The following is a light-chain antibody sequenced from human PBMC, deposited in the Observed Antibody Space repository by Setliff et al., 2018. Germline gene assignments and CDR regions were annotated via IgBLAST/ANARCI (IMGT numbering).Light chain of an antibody. CDR2: DVS. CDR1: SGDVGGYDY. Sequence: QSVLTQPRSVSGSPGQSVAISCTGTSGDVGGYDYVSWYQQHPGKAPKLMIYDVSNRPSGVSNRFSGSKSGNTASLTISGLQAEDEADYYCGSYTSINTLLYIFGTGTKVTVL. J-gene: IGLJ1*01. CDR3: GSYTSINTLLYI. V-gene: IGLV2-14*01.